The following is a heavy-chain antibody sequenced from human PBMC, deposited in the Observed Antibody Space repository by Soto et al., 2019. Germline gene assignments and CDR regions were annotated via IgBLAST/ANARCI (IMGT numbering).Heavy chain of an antibody. V-gene: IGHV3-11*04. CDR2: ISGSGDNI. J-gene: IGHJ5*02. CDR3: VRDSARIVVVPRVDGDNWFDP. Sequence: QVPLVESGGGVVKPAGSLRLSCAASGFTFSDYFMSWIRQAPGKGLEWASFISGSGDNIKYADSVKGRFTISRDKAKNSLYLQKNSLRDEDTAVYYCVRDSARIVVVPRVDGDNWFDPWGQGTLVTVSS. D-gene: IGHD2-2*01. CDR1: GFTFSDYF.